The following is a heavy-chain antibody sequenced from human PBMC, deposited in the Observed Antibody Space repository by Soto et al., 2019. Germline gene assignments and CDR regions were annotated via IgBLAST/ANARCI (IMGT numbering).Heavy chain of an antibody. Sequence: QVQLVESGGAVVQPGRSLRLSCAASGFTFSSYVMHWVRQAPGKGLEWVAVIWHDGSNKYYGDSVKGRFTISRDNSKNTLYVQMNSLRVEDTAVYYCASSPTSWFGELSHWGQGTLVTVSS. V-gene: IGHV3-33*01. D-gene: IGHD3-10*01. J-gene: IGHJ4*02. CDR3: ASSPTSWFGELSH. CDR1: GFTFSSYV. CDR2: IWHDGSNK.